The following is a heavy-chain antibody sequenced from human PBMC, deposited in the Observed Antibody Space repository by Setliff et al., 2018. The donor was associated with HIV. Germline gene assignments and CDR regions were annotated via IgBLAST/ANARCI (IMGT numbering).Heavy chain of an antibody. CDR2: IHPNTGST. CDR1: GYTFTAYY. V-gene: IGHV1-2*06. D-gene: IGHD3-16*01. Sequence: GASVKVSCKTSGYTFTAYYIYWVRQAPGHGLELMGRIHPNTGSTNYLQKFQGRVSITRDTSMSTVYMTLTGLTSDDTAVYYCAKQGYADSLYAFDVWGQGTMVTGSS. J-gene: IGHJ3*01. CDR3: AKQGYADSLYAFDV.